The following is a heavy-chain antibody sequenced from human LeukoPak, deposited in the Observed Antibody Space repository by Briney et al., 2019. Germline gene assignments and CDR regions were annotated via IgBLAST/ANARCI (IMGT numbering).Heavy chain of an antibody. CDR2: FSSSSSYI. V-gene: IGHV3-21*01. J-gene: IGHJ4*02. CDR1: GFTFSSYS. CDR3: VRDSSGYYGGGLFDY. D-gene: IGHD3-22*01. Sequence: GGSLRLSCAASGFTFSSYSMNWVRQAPGKGLEWVSSFSSSSSYIYYADSVKGRFTISRDNAKNSLYLQMNSLRAEDTAVYYCVRDSSGYYGGGLFDYWGQGTLVTVSS.